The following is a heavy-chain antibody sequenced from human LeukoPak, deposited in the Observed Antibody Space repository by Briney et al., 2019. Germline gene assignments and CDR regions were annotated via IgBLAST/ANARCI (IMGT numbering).Heavy chain of an antibody. V-gene: IGHV4-61*02. CDR2: IYTSGST. J-gene: IGHJ5*02. D-gene: IGHD6-13*01. CDR1: GGSISSGSYY. Sequence: SSQTLSLTCTVSGGSISSGSYYWSWIRQPAGKGLEWIGRIYTSGSTNYNPSLKSRVTISVDTSKNQFSLKLSSVTAADTAVYYCARAHDLPRNLELIAAAGNRWFDPWGQGTLVTVSS. CDR3: ARAHDLPRNLELIAAAGNRWFDP.